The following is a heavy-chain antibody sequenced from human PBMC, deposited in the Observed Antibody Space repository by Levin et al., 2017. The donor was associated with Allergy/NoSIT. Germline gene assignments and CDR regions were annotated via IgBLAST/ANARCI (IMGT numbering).Heavy chain of an antibody. CDR3: ANWNDVDY. CDR2: ISYDGSNK. CDR1: GFTFSSYG. Sequence: SCAASGFTFSSYGMHWVRQAPGKGLEWVAVISYDGSNKYYADSVKGRFTISRDNSKNTLYLQMNSLRAEDTAVYYCANWNDVDYWGQGTLVTVSS. D-gene: IGHD1-1*01. J-gene: IGHJ4*02. V-gene: IGHV3-30*18.